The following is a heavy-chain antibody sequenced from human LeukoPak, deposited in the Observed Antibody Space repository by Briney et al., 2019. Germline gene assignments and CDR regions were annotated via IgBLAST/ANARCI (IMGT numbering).Heavy chain of an antibody. CDR1: GFTFSTYS. Sequence: PGGSLRLSCAASGFTFSTYSMNWVRQAPGKGLEWVSSIGGSSTSIYYAGSGKGRFTISRDNAKNSLYLQMNSLRAEDTAVYYCAREEGKQQMEAFDYWGQGTLVTVSS. D-gene: IGHD6-13*01. CDR3: AREEGKQQMEAFDY. J-gene: IGHJ4*02. CDR2: IGGSSTSI. V-gene: IGHV3-21*01.